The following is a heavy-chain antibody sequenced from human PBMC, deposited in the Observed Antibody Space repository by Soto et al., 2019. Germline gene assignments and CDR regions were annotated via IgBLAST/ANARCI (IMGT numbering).Heavy chain of an antibody. CDR1: GYTFTSYC. CDR2: ISAYNGNT. Sequence: ASVKVSCKASGYTFTSYCISWVRQAPGQGLEWMGWISAYNGNTNYAQKLQGRVTMTTDTSTSTAYMELRSLRSDDTAVYYCARDYSSSWYGWFDPWGQGTLVTVSS. V-gene: IGHV1-18*01. CDR3: ARDYSSSWYGWFDP. D-gene: IGHD6-13*01. J-gene: IGHJ5*02.